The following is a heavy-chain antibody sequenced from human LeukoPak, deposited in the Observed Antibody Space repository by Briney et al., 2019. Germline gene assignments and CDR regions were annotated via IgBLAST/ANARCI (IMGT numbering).Heavy chain of an antibody. J-gene: IGHJ4*02. CDR2: ISGSGGST. V-gene: IGHV3-23*01. D-gene: IGHD2-2*01. CDR3: AKLEDIVVVPAATIIN. CDR1: GFTFSSYA. Sequence: GGSLRLSCAATGFTFSSYAMSWVRQAPGKGLEWVSAISGSGGSTYYADSVKGRFTISRDNSKNTLYLQMNSLRAEDTAVYYCAKLEDIVVVPAATIINWGQGTLVTVSS.